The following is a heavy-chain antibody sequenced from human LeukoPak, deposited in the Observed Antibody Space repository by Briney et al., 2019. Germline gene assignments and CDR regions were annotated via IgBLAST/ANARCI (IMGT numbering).Heavy chain of an antibody. Sequence: GESLKIYCKGSGYIFTSYWIAWVRQMPGKGLEWMGIIYPGDSDTRYSPSFQGQVTISADKSISTAYLQWSSLEASDTAMYYCARRSGSFQGDYNFDYWGQGTLVTVSS. CDR3: ARRSGSFQGDYNFDY. D-gene: IGHD1-26*01. CDR2: IYPGDSDT. CDR1: GYIFTSYW. J-gene: IGHJ4*02. V-gene: IGHV5-51*01.